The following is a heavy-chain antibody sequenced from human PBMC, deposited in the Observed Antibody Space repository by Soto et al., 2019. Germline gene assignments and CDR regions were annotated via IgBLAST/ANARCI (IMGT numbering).Heavy chain of an antibody. Sequence: SETLSLTCAVYGGSFSGYYWSWIRQPPGKGLEWIGEINHSGSTNYNPSLKSRVTISVDTSKNQFSLKLSSVTAADTAVYYCARGPRIAMRRDFDYWGQGTLVTVSS. J-gene: IGHJ4*02. CDR1: GGSFSGYY. V-gene: IGHV4-34*01. D-gene: IGHD6-13*01. CDR2: INHSGST. CDR3: ARGPRIAMRRDFDY.